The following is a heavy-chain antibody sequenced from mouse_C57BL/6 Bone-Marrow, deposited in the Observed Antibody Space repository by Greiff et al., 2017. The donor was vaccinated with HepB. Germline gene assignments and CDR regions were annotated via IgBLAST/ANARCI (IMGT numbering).Heavy chain of an antibody. J-gene: IGHJ2*01. V-gene: IGHV1-81*01. CDR1: GYTFTSYG. CDR2: IYPRSGNT. Sequence: QFQLQQSGAELARPGASVKLSCKASGYTFTSYGISWVKQRTGQGLEWIGEIYPRSGNTYYNEKFKGKATLTADKSSSTAYMELRSLTAEDSAVYFCARCPLIYYYGYFDYWGQGTTLTVSS. CDR3: ARCPLIYYYGYFDY. D-gene: IGHD1-1*01.